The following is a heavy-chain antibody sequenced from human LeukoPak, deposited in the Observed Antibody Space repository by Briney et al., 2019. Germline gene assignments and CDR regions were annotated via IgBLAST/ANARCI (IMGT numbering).Heavy chain of an antibody. Sequence: ASVKVSCKASGYTFTGYYMHWVRQAPGQGLEWMGIINPSGGSTSYAQKFQGRVTMTRDTSTSTVYMELSSLRAEDTAVYYCARERYSSSGNYYYYMDVWGKGTTVTVSS. D-gene: IGHD6-6*01. CDR3: ARERYSSSGNYYYYMDV. CDR1: GYTFTGYY. J-gene: IGHJ6*03. CDR2: INPSGGST. V-gene: IGHV1-46*01.